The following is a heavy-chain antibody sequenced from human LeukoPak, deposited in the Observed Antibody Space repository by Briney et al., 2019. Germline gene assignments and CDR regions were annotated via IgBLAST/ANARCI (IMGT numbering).Heavy chain of an antibody. CDR2: INHSGST. J-gene: IGHJ4*02. D-gene: IGHD6-13*01. V-gene: IGHV4-34*01. CDR1: GGSFSGYY. Sequence: PSETLSLTCAVYGGSFSGYYWSWIRQPPGKGLEWIGEINHSGSTNYNPSLKSRVTISVDTSKNQFSLKLGSVTAADTAVYYCARAHSSSWYRWDYWGQGTLVTVSS. CDR3: ARAHSSSWYRWDY.